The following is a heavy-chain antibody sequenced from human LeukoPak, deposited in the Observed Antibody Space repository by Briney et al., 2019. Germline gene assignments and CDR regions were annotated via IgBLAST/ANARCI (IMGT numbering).Heavy chain of an antibody. CDR2: IIPIFGTA. J-gene: IGHJ4*02. V-gene: IGHV1-69*06. Sequence: ASVTVPCKPSGGTFSIYAISWVRQAPGQGLEWMGGIIPIFGTANYAQKFQGRVMITADKSTSTAYMELSSLRSEDTAMYYCARVGSRHCSSTSCLDYWGQGTLVTVSS. CDR1: GGTFSIYA. CDR3: ARVGSRHCSSTSCLDY. D-gene: IGHD2-2*01.